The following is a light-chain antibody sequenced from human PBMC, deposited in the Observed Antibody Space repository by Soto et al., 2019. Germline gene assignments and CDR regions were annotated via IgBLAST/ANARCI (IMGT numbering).Light chain of an antibody. V-gene: IGLV2-8*01. Sequence: QCVLTQPHSASGSPGQSFTISCTGTTSDVGGYNYVSWYQQHPGKAPKLMIYEVSKRPSGVPDRFSGSKSGNTASLTVSGLQAEDEADYYCSSYAGSNNLGVFGTGTKVTVL. CDR1: TSDVGGYNY. CDR2: EVS. J-gene: IGLJ1*01. CDR3: SSYAGSNNLGV.